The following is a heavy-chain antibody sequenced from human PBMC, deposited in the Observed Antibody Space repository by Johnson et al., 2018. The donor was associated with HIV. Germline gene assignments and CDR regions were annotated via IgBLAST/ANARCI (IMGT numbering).Heavy chain of an antibody. CDR3: ARGRWELYGDDAFDI. D-gene: IGHD1-26*01. Sequence: QVQLVESGGGVVQPGRSLRLSCAASGFTFSSYGMHWVRQAPGKGLEWVAVIWYDGSNKYYADSVKGRFTISRDNSKNTLYLQMNSRRAEDTAVYYCARGRWELYGDDAFDIWGQGTMVTVSS. V-gene: IGHV3-33*01. CDR2: IWYDGSNK. J-gene: IGHJ3*02. CDR1: GFTFSSYG.